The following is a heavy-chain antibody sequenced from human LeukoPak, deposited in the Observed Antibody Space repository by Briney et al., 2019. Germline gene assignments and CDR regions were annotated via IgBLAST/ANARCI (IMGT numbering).Heavy chain of an antibody. CDR3: ALEYYDFWSGYYS. Sequence: ASVKVSCKASGYTFTSYGISWARQAPGQGLEWMGWISAYNGNTNYAQKLQGRVTMTTDTSTSTAYMELRSLRPDDTAVYYCALEYYDFWSGYYSWGQGTLVTVSS. D-gene: IGHD3-3*01. CDR1: GYTFTSYG. J-gene: IGHJ4*02. CDR2: ISAYNGNT. V-gene: IGHV1-18*01.